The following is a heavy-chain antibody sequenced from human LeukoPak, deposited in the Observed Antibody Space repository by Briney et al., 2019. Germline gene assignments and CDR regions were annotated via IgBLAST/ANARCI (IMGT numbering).Heavy chain of an antibody. CDR1: GFTFSSYG. CDR2: ISYDGSNK. Sequence: PGGSLRLSCAASGFTFSSYGMHWVRQAPGKGLEWVAVISYDGSNKYYADSVKGRFTISRDNSKNTLYLQMNSLRAEDTAVYYCAKDHMVRGFYPDAFDIWGQGTMVTVSS. J-gene: IGHJ3*02. D-gene: IGHD3-10*01. CDR3: AKDHMVRGFYPDAFDI. V-gene: IGHV3-30*18.